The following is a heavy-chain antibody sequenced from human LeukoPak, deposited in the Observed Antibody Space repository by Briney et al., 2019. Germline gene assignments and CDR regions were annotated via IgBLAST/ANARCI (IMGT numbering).Heavy chain of an antibody. V-gene: IGHV3-21*01. CDR1: GFTFSSYS. J-gene: IGHJ3*02. CDR2: ISSSSSYI. Sequence: GGSLRLSCAASGFTFSSYSMNWGRQAPGKGLEWVSSISSSSSYIYYADSVKGRFTISRDNAKNSLYLQMNSLRAEDTAVYYCARNIRVVPAAHDAFDIWGQGTMVTVSS. D-gene: IGHD2-2*01. CDR3: ARNIRVVPAAHDAFDI.